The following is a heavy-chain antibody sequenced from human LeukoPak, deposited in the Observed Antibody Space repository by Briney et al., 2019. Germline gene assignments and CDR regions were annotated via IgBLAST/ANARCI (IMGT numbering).Heavy chain of an antibody. Sequence: GASVKVSCKASGYAFTSYDFNWVRQATGQRPEWMGWMNPNSGETGYARKFQDRVTMTRNTSISTAYMELSSLRSDDTAVYYRARGPPNWGYDYWGPATLVTVSS. J-gene: IGHJ4*02. D-gene: IGHD7-27*01. CDR3: ARGPPNWGYDY. V-gene: IGHV1-8*01. CDR1: GYAFTSYD. CDR2: MNPNSGET.